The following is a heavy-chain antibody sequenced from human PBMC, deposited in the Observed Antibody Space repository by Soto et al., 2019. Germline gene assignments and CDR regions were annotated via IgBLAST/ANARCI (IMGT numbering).Heavy chain of an antibody. V-gene: IGHV1-69*01. D-gene: IGHD6-13*01. CDR2: IIPIFGTA. J-gene: IGHJ5*02. Sequence: QVQLVQSGAEVKKPGSSVKVSCKAAGGTFSSYAISGVRQAPGQGLEWMGGIIPIFGTANYAQKFQGRVTITADESTSTAYMELSSLRAEDTAVYYCARGVGGLAAAGIYWFDPWGQGTLVTVSS. CDR1: GGTFSSYA. CDR3: ARGVGGLAAAGIYWFDP.